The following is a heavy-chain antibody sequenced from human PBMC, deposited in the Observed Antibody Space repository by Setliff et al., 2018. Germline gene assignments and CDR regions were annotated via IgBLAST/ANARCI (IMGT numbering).Heavy chain of an antibody. D-gene: IGHD2-21*01. CDR3: ASHVVMEPATPDVFDC. CDR2: FSYSGNP. CDR1: YYSISSGYY. Sequence: KTSETLSLTCAVSYYSISSGYYWGWIRQPPGKGLEWIGSFSYSGNPHYHPSLRSRVTISGDTSKKQFSLKMNSVTAADTAVYYCASHVVMEPATPDVFDCWGQGTLVTVSS. V-gene: IGHV4-38-2*01. J-gene: IGHJ4*02.